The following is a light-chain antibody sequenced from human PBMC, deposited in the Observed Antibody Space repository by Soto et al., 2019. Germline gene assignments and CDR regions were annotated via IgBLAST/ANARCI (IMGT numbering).Light chain of an antibody. J-gene: IGKJ1*01. CDR3: QQYGSSPPT. V-gene: IGKV3-20*01. Sequence: EIVLTQSPGTLSLSPGERATLSCRASQSVSSSFLAWYQQKPGQAPRPLIFGPSRRATGIPDRFSGSGSGTEFTLTISRLEPEDSAVYFCQQYGSSPPTFDQGTKVDIK. CDR2: GPS. CDR1: QSVSSSF.